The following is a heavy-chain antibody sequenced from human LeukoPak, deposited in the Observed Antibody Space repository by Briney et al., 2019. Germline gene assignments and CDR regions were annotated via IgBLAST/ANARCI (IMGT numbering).Heavy chain of an antibody. V-gene: IGHV4-59*01. J-gene: IGHJ4*01. D-gene: IGHD6-25*01. CDR1: GGSITSYH. Sequence: PSETLSLTCTVSGGSITSYHWSWIRQPPGKGLEWIGYIYYSGSANHNPSLKSRVTISRDTSKNQFSLKLTSVTTADTAVYYCARAGGVKTAALDLDYWGQGTLVTVSS. CDR2: IYYSGSA. CDR3: ARAGGVKTAALDLDY.